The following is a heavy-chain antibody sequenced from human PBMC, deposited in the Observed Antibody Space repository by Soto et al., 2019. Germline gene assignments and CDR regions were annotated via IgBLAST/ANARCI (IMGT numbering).Heavy chain of an antibody. CDR2: IIPIFGTA. CDR3: AKGGITIFGVVISDYYYYYYGMDV. V-gene: IGHV1-69*01. J-gene: IGHJ6*02. CDR1: GGTFSSYA. D-gene: IGHD3-3*01. Sequence: QVQLVQSGAEVKKPGSSVKVSCKASGGTFSSYAISWVRQAPGQGLEWMGGIIPIFGTANYAQKFQGRVTITADESTSTAYMELSSLRSEDTAVYYCAKGGITIFGVVISDYYYYYYGMDVWGQGTTVTVSS.